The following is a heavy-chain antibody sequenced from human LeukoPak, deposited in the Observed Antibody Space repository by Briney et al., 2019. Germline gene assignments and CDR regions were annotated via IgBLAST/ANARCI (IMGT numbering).Heavy chain of an antibody. CDR2: INQDGSAE. D-gene: IGHD4-17*01. J-gene: IGHJ4*02. V-gene: IGHV3-7*01. CDR1: GFTFSTYS. Sequence: GRSLRLSCAASGFTFSTYSLSWVRQAPGKGLDWVASINQDGSAEYHVDSVRGRFTISRDNAKNSLYLQVNSLRVADTAVYYCVRLFGGVTTFDYWGQGTLVTVSS. CDR3: VRLFGGVTTFDY.